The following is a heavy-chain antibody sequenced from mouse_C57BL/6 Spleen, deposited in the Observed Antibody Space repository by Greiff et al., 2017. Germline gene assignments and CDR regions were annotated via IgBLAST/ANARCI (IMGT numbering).Heavy chain of an antibody. Sequence: VQLQQSGAELVKPGASVKLSCKASGYTFTEYTIHWVKQRSGQGLEWIGWFYPGSGSIKYNEKFKDKATLTVDTSSSTAYMQLSSLTSEDSAVYYCARGEDGYLGYWGQGTTLTVSS. CDR2: FYPGSGSI. CDR1: GYTFTEYT. J-gene: IGHJ2*01. CDR3: ARGEDGYLGY. V-gene: IGHV1-62-2*01.